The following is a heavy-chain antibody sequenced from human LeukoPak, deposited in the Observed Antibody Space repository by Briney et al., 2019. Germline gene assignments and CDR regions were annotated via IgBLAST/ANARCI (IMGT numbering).Heavy chain of an antibody. CDR3: ARDFQQLVPSYFQH. CDR2: IEQHGSNK. J-gene: IGHJ1*01. D-gene: IGHD6-13*01. CDR1: GFTFSSYW. V-gene: IGHV3-7*01. Sequence: GGSLRLSCAASGFTFSSYWMGWVRQAPGKGLEWVANIEQHGSNKYYADSVKGRFTISRDNSKNTLYLQMNSLRAEDTAVYYCARDFQQLVPSYFQHWGQGTLVTVSS.